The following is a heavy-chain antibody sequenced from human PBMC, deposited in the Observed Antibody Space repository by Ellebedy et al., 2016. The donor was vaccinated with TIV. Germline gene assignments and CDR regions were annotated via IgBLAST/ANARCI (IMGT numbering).Heavy chain of an antibody. V-gene: IGHV4-39*07. CDR3: ARGGTSYSDY. J-gene: IGHJ4*02. CDR2: IYYSGST. D-gene: IGHD1-1*01. Sequence: SETLSLTCTVSGGSISSSSYYWGWIRQSPGTGLEWIGSIYYSGSTYYNPSLKSRVTISVDASKNQFSLKLSSVTAADTAVYYCARGGTSYSDYWGQGTLVTVSS. CDR1: GGSISSSSYY.